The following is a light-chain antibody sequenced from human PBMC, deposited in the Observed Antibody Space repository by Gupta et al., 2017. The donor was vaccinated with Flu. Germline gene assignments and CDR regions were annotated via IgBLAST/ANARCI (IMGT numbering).Light chain of an antibody. CDR3: QQCDSPPGT. CDR1: HDISTY. CDR2: DGS. V-gene: IGKV1-33*01. J-gene: IGKJ4*01. Sequence: DIQMTQFPTSLSASVGDTVTITCQASHDISTYLNWYQQKPGKAPRLIIYDGSRWETGVPSRFSGSVSGTKFTLTISGLQPEDVGTYYCQQCDSPPGTFGGGTKVELK.